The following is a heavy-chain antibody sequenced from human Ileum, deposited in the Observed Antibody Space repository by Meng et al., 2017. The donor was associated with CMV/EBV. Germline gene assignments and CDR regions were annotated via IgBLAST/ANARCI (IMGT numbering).Heavy chain of an antibody. D-gene: IGHD6-13*01. Sequence: QLQLQESGPGLVKPSAPLSLTCTVSRGSISSDYWSWIRQPAGKGLEWIGRIYTSGSTNYNPSLKSRVTMSVDTSKTQFSLKLSSVTAADTAVYYCARGPYSSSWSSFDYWGQGTLVTVAS. J-gene: IGHJ4*02. CDR3: ARGPYSSSWSSFDY. CDR2: IYTSGST. V-gene: IGHV4-4*07. CDR1: RGSISSDY.